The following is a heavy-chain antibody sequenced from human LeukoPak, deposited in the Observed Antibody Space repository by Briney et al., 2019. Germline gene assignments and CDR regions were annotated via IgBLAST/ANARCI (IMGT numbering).Heavy chain of an antibody. D-gene: IGHD2-15*01. J-gene: IGHJ4*01. CDR1: GFTFSSYG. V-gene: IGHV3-30*18. Sequence: PGRSLRLSCAASGFTFSSYGMHWVRQAPGKGLEWVAVISYDGSNKYYADSVKGRFTISRDNSKNTLYLQMNSLRAEDTAVYYCAKVIFRYCSGGSCYSVVYWGHAAQVTVCS. CDR2: ISYDGSNK. CDR3: AKVIFRYCSGGSCYSVVY.